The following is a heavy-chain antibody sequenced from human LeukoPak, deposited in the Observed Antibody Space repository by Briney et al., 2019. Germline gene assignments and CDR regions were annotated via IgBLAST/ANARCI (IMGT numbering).Heavy chain of an antibody. Sequence: GGSLRLSCAASGFTFSNYSMNWVRQAPGKGLEWVSSISSGSTYIYYADSVKGRFTISRDNAKKSLYLQMNSLRAEDTAVYYCARSVQLPPTSLYWGQGTLVTVSS. CDR2: ISSGSTYI. CDR3: ARSVQLPPTSLY. CDR1: GFTFSNYS. V-gene: IGHV3-21*01. J-gene: IGHJ4*02. D-gene: IGHD2-2*01.